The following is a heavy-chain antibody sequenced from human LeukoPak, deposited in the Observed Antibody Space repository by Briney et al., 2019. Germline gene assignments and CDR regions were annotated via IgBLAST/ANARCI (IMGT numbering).Heavy chain of an antibody. Sequence: GGSLRLSCAASGFNFFDYSMSWVRQAPGKGLEWISSISAGSTSKNYADSLQGRLTISRDNAKNTLFLQMNSLRAEDTAVYYCARLGTYGSGDHWGQGTLVTVSS. V-gene: IGHV3-21*01. CDR1: GFNFFDYS. CDR3: ARLGTYGSGDH. CDR2: ISAGSTSK. D-gene: IGHD3-10*01. J-gene: IGHJ4*02.